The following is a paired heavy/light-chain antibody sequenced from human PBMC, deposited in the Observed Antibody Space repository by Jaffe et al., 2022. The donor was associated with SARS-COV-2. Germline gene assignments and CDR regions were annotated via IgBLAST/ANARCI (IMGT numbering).Heavy chain of an antibody. CDR3: ARRVRDTAMVRGYYFDY. CDR1: GFTFSSYG. V-gene: IGHV3-33*01. D-gene: IGHD5-18*01. Sequence: QVQLVESGGGVVQPGRSLRLSCAASGFTFSSYGMHWVRQAPGKGLEWVAVIWYDGSNKYYADSVKGRFTISRDNSKNTLYLQMNSLRAEDTAVYYCARRVRDTAMVRGYYFDYWGQGTLVTVSS. J-gene: IGHJ4*02. CDR2: IWYDGSNK.
Light chain of an antibody. CDR1: QGISSY. V-gene: IGKV1-8*01. Sequence: AIRMTQSPSSFSASTGDRVTITCRASQGISSYLAWYQQKPGKAPKLLIYAASTLQSGVPSRFSGSGSGTDFTLTISCLQSEDFATYYCQQYYSYPVTFGQGTKLEIK. J-gene: IGKJ2*01. CDR2: AAS. CDR3: QQYYSYPVT.